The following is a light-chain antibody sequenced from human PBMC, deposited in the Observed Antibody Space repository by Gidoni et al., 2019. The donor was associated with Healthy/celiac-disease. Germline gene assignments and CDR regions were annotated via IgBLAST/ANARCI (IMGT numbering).Light chain of an antibody. CDR3: QQSYSTPLT. CDR2: AAS. V-gene: IGKV1-39*01. J-gene: IGKJ4*01. CDR1: QSISSY. Sequence: DIQMSQSPSSLSASVGDRVTITCPASQSISSYLNWYQQKPGKAPKLLIYAASSLQIGVPSRFSGSGSGTDFTITISSLQPEDFATYYCQQSYSTPLTFGGXTKVEIK.